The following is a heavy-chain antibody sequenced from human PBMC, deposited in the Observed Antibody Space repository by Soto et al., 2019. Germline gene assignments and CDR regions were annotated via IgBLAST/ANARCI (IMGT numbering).Heavy chain of an antibody. CDR1: GVTFSSYA. V-gene: IGHV1-69*13. Sequence: SVKVSGKASGVTFSSYAISWVRQAPGQGLGWMGGIIPIFGTANYAQKFQGRVTITADESTSTAYMELSSLRSEDTAVYYCARDRIQLHQQIYYYYGMDVWGQGTTVTVSS. CDR3: ARDRIQLHQQIYYYYGMDV. CDR2: IIPIFGTA. J-gene: IGHJ6*02. D-gene: IGHD5-18*01.